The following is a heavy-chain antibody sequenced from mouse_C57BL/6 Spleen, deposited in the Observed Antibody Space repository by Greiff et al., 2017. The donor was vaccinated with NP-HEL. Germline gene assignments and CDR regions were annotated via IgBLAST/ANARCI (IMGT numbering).Heavy chain of an antibody. CDR1: GFTFTSYW. CDR3: ARYRYYAMDY. J-gene: IGHJ4*01. Sequence: VQLQQSGAELVKPGASVKLSCKASGFTFTSYWMHWVKQSPGQGLEWIGMIHPNSGSTNNNEKLKSKDTLTVDKSSSTDYMQLSSLTSEDSASYYCARYRYYAMDYWGQGTSVTVSS. CDR2: IHPNSGST. V-gene: IGHV1-64*01.